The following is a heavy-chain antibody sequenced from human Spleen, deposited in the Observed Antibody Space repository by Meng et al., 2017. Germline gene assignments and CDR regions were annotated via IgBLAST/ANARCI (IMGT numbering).Heavy chain of an antibody. J-gene: IGHJ4*02. CDR1: VGSPRDSY. CDR3: ARGPISVTHDFDS. CDR2: IKHSGST. V-gene: IGHV4-34*01. D-gene: IGHD4-17*01. Sequence: HLRRWGSDSLKPPGPRPPTWLVSVGSPRDSYGSWVRQPPGKGLEWIGQIKHSGSTIYTPSLKSRLTMSVDTSKSQFSLTLTSVTAADAAVYYCARGPISVTHDFDSWGQGTLVTVSS.